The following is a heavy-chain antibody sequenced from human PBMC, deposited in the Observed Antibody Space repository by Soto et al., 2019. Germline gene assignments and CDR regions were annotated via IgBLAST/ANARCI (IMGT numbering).Heavy chain of an antibody. CDR2: INHSGST. J-gene: IGHJ4*02. CDR1: GGSFSGYY. V-gene: IGHV4-34*01. CDR3: ARTGLRVAAALDY. Sequence: SETLSLTCAVYGGSFSGYYWSWIRQPPGKGLEWIGEINHSGSTNYNPSLKSRVTISVDTSKNQFSLKLSSVTAADTAVYYCARTGLRVAAALDYWGQGTLVTVSS. D-gene: IGHD6-13*01.